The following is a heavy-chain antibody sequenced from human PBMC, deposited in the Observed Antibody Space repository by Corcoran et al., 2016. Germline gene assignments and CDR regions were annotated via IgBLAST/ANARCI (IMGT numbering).Heavy chain of an antibody. CDR1: GFTFSSYG. CDR2: ISYDGSNK. D-gene: IGHD6-6*01. J-gene: IGHJ6*02. Sequence: QVQLVESGGGVVQPGRSLRLSCAASGFTFSSYGMHWVRQAPGKGLEWVAVISYDGSNKYYADSVKGRFTISRDNSKNTLYLQMNSLRAEDTAVYYCAKGLAPLRARIAARPTDYYYGMDVWGQGTTVTVSS. V-gene: IGHV3-30*18. CDR3: AKGLAPLRARIAARPTDYYYGMDV.